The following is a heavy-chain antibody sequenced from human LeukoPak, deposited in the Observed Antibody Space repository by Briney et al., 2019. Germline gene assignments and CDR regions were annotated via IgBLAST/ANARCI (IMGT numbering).Heavy chain of an antibody. D-gene: IGHD3-3*01. CDR1: GYTFTGYY. CDR2: INPNGGGT. Sequence: VASVTVSCTASGYTFTGYYMHWVRQAPGQGLEWMGRINPNGGGTNYAQKFQGRVTMTSDTSISAAYMELSRLRSDDTAVYYCARERKITIFGVACDYWGQGTLVTVSS. J-gene: IGHJ4*02. V-gene: IGHV1-2*06. CDR3: ARERKITIFGVACDY.